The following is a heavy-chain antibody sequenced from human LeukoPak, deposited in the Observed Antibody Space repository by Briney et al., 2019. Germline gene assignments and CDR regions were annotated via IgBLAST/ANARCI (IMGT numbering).Heavy chain of an antibody. J-gene: IGHJ6*02. Sequence: PSETLSLTCTVSGGSISTYSWNWIRQPPGKGLEWIGEINHSGSTNYNPSLKSRVTMSVDTSKNQFSLKLRSVTAADTAVYYCARPGQLGSLYYGLDVWGQGTTVIVSS. V-gene: IGHV4-34*01. D-gene: IGHD7-27*01. CDR1: GGSISTYS. CDR2: INHSGST. CDR3: ARPGQLGSLYYGLDV.